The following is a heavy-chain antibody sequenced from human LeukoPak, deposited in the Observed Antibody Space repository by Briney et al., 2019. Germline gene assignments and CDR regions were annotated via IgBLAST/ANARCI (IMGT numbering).Heavy chain of an antibody. CDR1: GGTFSSYA. CDR2: IIPILGIA. D-gene: IGHD2-15*01. J-gene: IGHJ6*02. V-gene: IGHV1-69*04. Sequence: SVKVSRKASGGTFSSYAISWVRQAPGQGLEWMGRIIPILGIANYAQKFQGRVTITADKSTSTAYMELSSLRSEDTAVYYCAREVIVVVVAATALNYYYYYGMDVWGQGTTVTVSS. CDR3: AREVIVVVVAATALNYYYYYGMDV.